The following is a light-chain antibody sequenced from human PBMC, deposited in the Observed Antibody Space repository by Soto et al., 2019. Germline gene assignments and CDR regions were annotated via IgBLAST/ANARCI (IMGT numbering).Light chain of an antibody. J-gene: IGLJ1*01. V-gene: IGLV2-14*01. CDR1: SSDVGGYNY. CDR2: DVS. Sequence: QSVLTQPASVSGSPGQSITISCTGTSSDVGGYNYVSWYQQHPGKAPKLMIYDVSNRPSGVSNRFSGSKSGNTASLTISGLQAEDEADYYCSSYTSSSTPPYVFGTGNKLTVL. CDR3: SSYTSSSTPPYV.